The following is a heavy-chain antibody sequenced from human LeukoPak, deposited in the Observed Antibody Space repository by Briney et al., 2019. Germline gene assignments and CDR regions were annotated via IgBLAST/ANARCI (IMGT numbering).Heavy chain of an antibody. V-gene: IGHV3-66*02. CDR3: ARAPYYYYYMDV. Sequence: GGSLRLSCAASGFTVSSNYMSWVRQAPGKGLAWVSVIYSGGSTYYADSVKGRFTISRDNSKNTLYLQMNSLRAEDTAVYYCARAPYYYYYMDVWGKGTTVTVSS. CDR2: IYSGGST. J-gene: IGHJ6*03. CDR1: GFTVSSNY.